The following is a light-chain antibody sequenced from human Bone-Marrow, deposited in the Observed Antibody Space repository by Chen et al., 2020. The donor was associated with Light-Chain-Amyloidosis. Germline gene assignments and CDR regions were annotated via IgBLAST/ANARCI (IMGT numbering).Light chain of an antibody. Sequence: QSALTQPASVSGSPGQSITISCTGTSSDVGGDNHVSWYQQHPDKAPKLIIYEVTNRPSWVTDRFSGSKADNTASLNISGLQTEDEADYFCSSYTITNTLVFGSGTRVTVL. CDR2: EVT. CDR3: SSYTITNTLV. V-gene: IGLV2-14*01. J-gene: IGLJ1*01. CDR1: SSDVGGDNH.